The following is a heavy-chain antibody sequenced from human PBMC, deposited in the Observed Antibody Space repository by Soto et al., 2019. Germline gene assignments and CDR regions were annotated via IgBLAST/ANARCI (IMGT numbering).Heavy chain of an antibody. V-gene: IGHV3-48*02. CDR1: GFTFSSYS. Sequence: HPGGSLRLSCAASGFTFSSYSMNWVRQAPGKGLEWVSYISSSSSTIYYADSVKGRFTISRDNAKNSLYLQMNSLRDEDTAVYYCARDQGYSSSWYTGYGYYYGMDVWGQGTTVTVSS. D-gene: IGHD6-13*01. CDR2: ISSSSSTI. J-gene: IGHJ6*02. CDR3: ARDQGYSSSWYTGYGYYYGMDV.